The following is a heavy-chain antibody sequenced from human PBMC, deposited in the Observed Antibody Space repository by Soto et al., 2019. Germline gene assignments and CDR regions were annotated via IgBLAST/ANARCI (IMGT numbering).Heavy chain of an antibody. CDR2: ISYDGSNK. D-gene: IGHD3-3*01. V-gene: IGHV3-30-3*01. J-gene: IGHJ6*02. CDR1: GFTFSSYA. CDR3: ARSPSDFWSGLLYGMDV. Sequence: SLRLSCAASGFTFSSYAMHLVRQAPGKGLEWVAVISYDGSNKYYADSVKGRFTISRDNSKNTLYLQMNSLRDEDTAVYYCARSPSDFWSGLLYGMDVWGQGTTVTVS.